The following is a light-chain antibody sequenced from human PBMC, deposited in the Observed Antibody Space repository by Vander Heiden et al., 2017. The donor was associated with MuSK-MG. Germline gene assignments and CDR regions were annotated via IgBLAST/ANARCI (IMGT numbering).Light chain of an antibody. CDR3: QQDNSYGT. Sequence: DFQMTQSPSTLYASVGERVTITCRASQSVVNWLAWYQQKPGKAPKLLIYKASTLESGVPSRFRGSGSGTEFTLTINSLQPDDFATYYCQQDNSYGTFGQGTKVEVK. J-gene: IGKJ1*01. V-gene: IGKV1-5*03. CDR2: KAS. CDR1: QSVVNW.